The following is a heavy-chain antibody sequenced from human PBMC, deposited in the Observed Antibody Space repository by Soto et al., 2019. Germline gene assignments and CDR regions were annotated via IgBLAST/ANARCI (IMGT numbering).Heavy chain of an antibody. CDR3: ARVGAYFGEFDYFDY. V-gene: IGHV3-21*01. CDR1: GFTFSSYS. D-gene: IGHD3-10*01. Sequence: EVQLVESGGGLVKPGGSLRLSCAASGFTFSSYSMNWVRQAPGKGLEWVSSISRNSDYIYYSDSLKGRFIISRDNARTSLYWHMNSLRAEDTAVYYCARVGAYFGEFDYFDYWGQGALVTVSS. J-gene: IGHJ4*02. CDR2: ISRNSDYI.